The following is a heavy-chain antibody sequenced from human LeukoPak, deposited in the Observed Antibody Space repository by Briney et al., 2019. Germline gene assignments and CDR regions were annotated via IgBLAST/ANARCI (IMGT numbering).Heavy chain of an antibody. V-gene: IGHV3-30*04. CDR2: ISYDGSNK. CDR3: ARAQRKYYDSSGYLSMDV. J-gene: IGHJ3*01. Sequence: PGGSLRLSCAASGFTFSSYAMHWVRQAPGKGLEWVAVISYDGSNKYYADSAKGRFTISRDNSKNTLYLQMNSLRAEDTAVYYCARAQRKYYDSSGYLSMDVWGQGTMVTVSS. CDR1: GFTFSSYA. D-gene: IGHD3-22*01.